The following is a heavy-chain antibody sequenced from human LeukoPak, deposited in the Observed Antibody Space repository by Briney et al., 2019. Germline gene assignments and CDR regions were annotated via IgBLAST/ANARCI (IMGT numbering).Heavy chain of an antibody. V-gene: IGHV3-74*01. CDR1: GFSFSNYC. Sequence: PGGSLRLPCAASGFSFSNYCRHWVRQAPAKGLVWVSRISSDGGSSTYADSVKGRFTVTRDNAKNTLYLQMNSLRAEDTAVYYCVRDRTRNDFDYWGQGTLVTVSS. CDR2: ISSDGGSS. CDR3: VRDRTRNDFDY. J-gene: IGHJ4*02. D-gene: IGHD1-14*01.